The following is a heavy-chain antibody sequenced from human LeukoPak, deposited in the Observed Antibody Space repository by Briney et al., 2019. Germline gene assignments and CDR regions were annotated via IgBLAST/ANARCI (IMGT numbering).Heavy chain of an antibody. CDR3: ARILSSAWGELGY. CDR2: IRSDGSNT. J-gene: IGHJ4*02. D-gene: IGHD6-19*01. CDR1: GFTFSNAW. V-gene: IGHV3-30*02. Sequence: PGGSLRLSCAASGFTFSNAWMSWVRQAPGKGLEWVAFIRSDGSNTYYADSVKGRFTISRDNSKNTLYMQVNSLRAEDTAVYYCARILSSAWGELGYWGQGTLVTVSS.